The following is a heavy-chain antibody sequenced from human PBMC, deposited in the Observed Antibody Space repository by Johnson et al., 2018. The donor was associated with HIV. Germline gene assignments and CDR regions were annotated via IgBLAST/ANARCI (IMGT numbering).Heavy chain of an antibody. Sequence: VQLVESGGGVVQPGKSLRLSCAASGFTFSSYDMHWVRQATGKGLEWVSAIGTAGDTYYPGSVKGRFTTSRENAKNTMYLQMNSLRAEDTAVYYCAREWEEAFDIWGQGTMVTVSS. CDR3: AREWEEAFDI. CDR2: IGTAGDT. D-gene: IGHD1-26*01. J-gene: IGHJ3*02. CDR1: GFTFSSYD. V-gene: IGHV3-13*01.